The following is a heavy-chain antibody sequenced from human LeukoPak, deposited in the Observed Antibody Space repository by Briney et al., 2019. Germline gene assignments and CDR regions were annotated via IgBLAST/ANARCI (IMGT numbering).Heavy chain of an antibody. CDR2: IYYSGST. Sequence: SETLSLTCTVSGGSISSSSYYWGWIRQPPGKGLEWIGSIYYSGSTYYNPSLKGRVTISVDTSKNQFSLKLSSVTAADTAVYYCARARFHLFDYWGQETLVTVSS. CDR1: GGSISSSSYY. D-gene: IGHD2-21*01. V-gene: IGHV4-39*07. J-gene: IGHJ4*02. CDR3: ARARFHLFDY.